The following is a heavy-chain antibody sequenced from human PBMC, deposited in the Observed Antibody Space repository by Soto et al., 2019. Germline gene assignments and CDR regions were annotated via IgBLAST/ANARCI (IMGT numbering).Heavy chain of an antibody. Sequence: GGSLRLSCAASGFTFSDYYMSWIRQAPGKGLEWVSYISSSGSTIYYADSVKGRFTISRDNAKNSLYLQMNSLRAEDTAVYYCASPSVALVSGSYYHDAFDIWGQGTMVTVSS. D-gene: IGHD1-26*01. V-gene: IGHV3-11*01. CDR3: ASPSVALVSGSYYHDAFDI. CDR1: GFTFSDYY. CDR2: ISSSGSTI. J-gene: IGHJ3*02.